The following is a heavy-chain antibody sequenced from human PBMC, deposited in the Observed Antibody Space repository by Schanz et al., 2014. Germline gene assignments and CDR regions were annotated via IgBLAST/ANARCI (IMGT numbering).Heavy chain of an antibody. V-gene: IGHV3-23*04. Sequence: EVQLVESGGGLVQPGRSLRLSCAASGFIFEDYAIYWVRQAPGKGLEWVSSIVNSGVGTNYADSVKGRFTISRDNSKNTLYLQMNSLGVEDTAVYYCATPPPAYTTNWYTYSFVYWGQGTLVTVSS. CDR2: IVNSGVGT. CDR1: GFIFEDYA. CDR3: ATPPPAYTTNWYTYSFVY. D-gene: IGHD3-16*01. J-gene: IGHJ4*02.